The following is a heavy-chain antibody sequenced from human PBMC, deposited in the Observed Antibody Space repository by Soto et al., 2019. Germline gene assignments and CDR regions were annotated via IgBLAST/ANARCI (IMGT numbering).Heavy chain of an antibody. V-gene: IGHV3-7*03. CDR1: GFTFSSYW. CDR2: IKQDGSEK. CDR3: ARDGRSTPYYYYGMDV. J-gene: IGHJ6*02. Sequence: GSLRLSCAASGFTFSSYWMSWVRQAPGKGLEWVANIKQDGSEKYYVDSVKGRFTISRDNAKNSLYLQMNSLRAEDTAVYYCARDGRSTPYYYYGMDVWGQGTTVTVSS.